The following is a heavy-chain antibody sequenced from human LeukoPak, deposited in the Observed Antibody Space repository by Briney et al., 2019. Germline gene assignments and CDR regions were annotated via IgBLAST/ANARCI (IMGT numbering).Heavy chain of an antibody. V-gene: IGHV3-23*01. J-gene: IGHJ4*02. D-gene: IGHD3-9*01. CDR3: AKDGLRYFDWLLSTY. CDR1: GFTFSSHA. Sequence: QLGGPLSLSCAASGFTFSSHAMLGVRDAPGKGLECVSAISGCGGRTYYVDSVKGRFTISRDNSKNTPYLQMNSLRAEDTAVYYCAKDGLRYFDWLLSTYWGQGTLVTVSS. CDR2: ISGCGGRT.